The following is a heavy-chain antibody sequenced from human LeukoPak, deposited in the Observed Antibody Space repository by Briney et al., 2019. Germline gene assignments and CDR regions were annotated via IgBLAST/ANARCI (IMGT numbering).Heavy chain of an antibody. Sequence: PSETLSLTCTVSGGSISSGDYYWSWIRQPPGKGLEWIGYIYYSGSTYYNPSLKSRVTISVDTSKNQFSLKLSSVTAADTAVYYCASLSTQWGDFDWNDAFDIWGQGTMVTVSS. D-gene: IGHD3-9*01. V-gene: IGHV4-30-4*01. CDR3: ASLSTQWGDFDWNDAFDI. J-gene: IGHJ3*02. CDR2: IYYSGST. CDR1: GGSISSGDYY.